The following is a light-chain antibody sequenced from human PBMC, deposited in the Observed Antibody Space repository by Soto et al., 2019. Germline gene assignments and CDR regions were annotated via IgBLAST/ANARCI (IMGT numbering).Light chain of an antibody. V-gene: IGLV1-40*01. CDR1: SSNIGAGYD. CDR3: QSHDSSLNSWV. J-gene: IGLJ3*02. CDR2: GNT. Sequence: QSVLTQPPSMSGAPGQRVTISCTGSSSNIGAGYDVHWYQHLPGTAPKLLIYGNTNRPSGVPDRFSGSKSGTSVSLAITGLQAEDEADYYCQSHDSSLNSWVFGGGTKVTVL.